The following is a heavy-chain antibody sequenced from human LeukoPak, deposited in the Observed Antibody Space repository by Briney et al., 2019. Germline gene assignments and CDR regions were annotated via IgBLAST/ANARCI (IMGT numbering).Heavy chain of an antibody. Sequence: GGSLRLSCAASGFTVSFNYMSWVRQAPGKGLEWASVIYSGGSIYYADSVKGRFTISRDNSKNTLYLQMNSLRAEDTAVYYCARGEDLDFWSGSPMDVWGKGTTVTVSS. V-gene: IGHV3-66*02. J-gene: IGHJ6*03. CDR2: IYSGGSI. CDR1: GFTVSFNY. D-gene: IGHD3-3*01. CDR3: ARGEDLDFWSGSPMDV.